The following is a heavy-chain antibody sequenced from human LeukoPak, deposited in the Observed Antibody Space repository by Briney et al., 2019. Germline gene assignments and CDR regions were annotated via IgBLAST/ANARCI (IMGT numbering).Heavy chain of an antibody. CDR3: ARGYSYGSDYYYGMDV. CDR2: IYYSGST. CDR1: GGSLSSYY. D-gene: IGHD5-18*01. J-gene: IGHJ6*02. V-gene: IGHV4-59*01. Sequence: SETLSLTCTVSGGSLSSYYWSWIRQPPGKGLEWIGYIYYSGSTDYNPSLKSRVTISVDTSKNQFSLKLSSVTAADTAVYYCARGYSYGSDYYYGMDVWGQGTTVTVSS.